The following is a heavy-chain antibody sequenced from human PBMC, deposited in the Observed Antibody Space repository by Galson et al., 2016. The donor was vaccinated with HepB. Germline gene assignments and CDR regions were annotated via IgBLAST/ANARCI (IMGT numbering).Heavy chain of an antibody. CDR3: AKDWGSTLDH. Sequence: SLRLSCAASGFTFSSYALHWVRQAPGKGLEWVAVIFSDGNNEYYADSVKGRFTVSRDYSKNTLYLEMNRLRIEDTALYYCAKDWGSTLDHWGQGTLVTVSS. CDR1: GFTFSSYA. J-gene: IGHJ4*02. V-gene: IGHV3-30-3*01. D-gene: IGHD3-16*01. CDR2: IFSDGNNE.